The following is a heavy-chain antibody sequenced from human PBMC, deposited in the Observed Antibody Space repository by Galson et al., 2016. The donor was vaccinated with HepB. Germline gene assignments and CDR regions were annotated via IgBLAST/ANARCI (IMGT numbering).Heavy chain of an antibody. V-gene: IGHV3-23*01. CDR1: GFTFSSYA. CDR3: ARGNDYFDSSGYYHRLSGMDV. CDR2: ISGSGGST. Sequence: SLRLSCAASGFTFSSYALTWVRQAPGKGLEWVSVISGSGGSTYYADSVKGRFTISRDNSKNTLYLQMNSLRADDTAVYYCARGNDYFDSSGYYHRLSGMDVWGQGTTVTVSS. J-gene: IGHJ6*02. D-gene: IGHD3-22*01.